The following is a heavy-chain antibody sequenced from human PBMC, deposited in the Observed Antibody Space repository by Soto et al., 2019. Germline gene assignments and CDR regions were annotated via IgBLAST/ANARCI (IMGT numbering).Heavy chain of an antibody. D-gene: IGHD3-3*01. V-gene: IGHV3-66*01. CDR2: IYSGGST. CDR3: ARARYDFGGGAQDAFDI. CDR1: GFTVSSNY. Sequence: GGSLRLSCAASGFTVSSNYMSWVRQAPGKGLEWVSVIYSGGSTYYADSVRGRFTISRDNSKNTLYLQMNSLRAEDTAVYYCARARYDFGGGAQDAFDIWGQGTMVTVSS. J-gene: IGHJ3*02.